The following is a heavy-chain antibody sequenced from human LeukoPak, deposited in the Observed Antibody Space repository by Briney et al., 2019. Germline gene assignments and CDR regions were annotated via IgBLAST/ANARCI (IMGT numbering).Heavy chain of an antibody. V-gene: IGHV1-46*01. CDR1: GYTFTSYY. D-gene: IGHD5-18*01. CDR2: INPSGGST. CDR3: ARDVDTAMVWGYAFDI. J-gene: IGHJ3*02. Sequence: ASVKVSCKASGYTFTSYYMHWVRQAPGQGLEWMGIINPSGGSTSYAQKFQGRVTMTRDMSTSTVYMELSSLRSEDTAVYYCARDVDTAMVWGYAFDIWGQGTMVTVSS.